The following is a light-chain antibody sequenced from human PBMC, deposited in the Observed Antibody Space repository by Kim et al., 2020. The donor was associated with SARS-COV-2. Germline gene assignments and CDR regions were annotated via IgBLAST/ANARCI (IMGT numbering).Light chain of an antibody. CDR1: QSIGSN. CDR3: QQYDNWPRT. V-gene: IGKV3-15*01. CDR2: AAS. Sequence: VSPGERATLSCGASQSIGSNLAWFQRKPGQAPRLLIYAASTRATAIPARFSGSGSGTEFTLTIRSLQSYDFAVYFCQQYDNWPRTFGQGTKVDIK. J-gene: IGKJ1*01.